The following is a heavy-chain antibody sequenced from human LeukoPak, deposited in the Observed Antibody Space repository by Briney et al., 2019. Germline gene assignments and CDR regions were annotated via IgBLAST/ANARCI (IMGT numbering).Heavy chain of an antibody. V-gene: IGHV3-33*01. CDR2: IWFDGINK. Sequence: GGSLRLSCAASGFTFSGHAIHRVRQGPGKGLEWVAGIWFDGINKYYADSVKGRFTISRDNSTNTVYLQMNSLRAEDTAVYHCARGIVVASIDSWGQGTLVTVSS. D-gene: IGHD2-21*01. CDR3: ARGIVVASIDS. CDR1: GFTFSGHA. J-gene: IGHJ4*02.